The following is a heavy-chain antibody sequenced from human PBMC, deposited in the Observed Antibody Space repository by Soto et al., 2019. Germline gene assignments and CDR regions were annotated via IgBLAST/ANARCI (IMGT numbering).Heavy chain of an antibody. V-gene: IGHV3-9*01. CDR2: ISWNSGSV. CDR1: GFSLDAYA. J-gene: IGHJ4*02. D-gene: IGHD3-3*01. Sequence: PGGSLRLSCAASGFSLDAYALEWVRQAPGKGLEWVSGISWNSGSVGYADSVKGRFTISRDNAKNSLYLQMSSLRAEDTPLYYCAKDRFAGFNAIDYWGQGTLVSV. CDR3: AKDRFAGFNAIDY.